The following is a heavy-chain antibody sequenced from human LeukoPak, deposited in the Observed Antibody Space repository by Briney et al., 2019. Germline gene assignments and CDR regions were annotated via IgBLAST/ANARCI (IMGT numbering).Heavy chain of an antibody. CDR1: GFTFSSYG. D-gene: IGHD4-17*01. Sequence: GGSLRLSCAASGFTFSSYGMHWVRQAPGKGLEWVAFIRYDGINKYYADSVKGRFTISRDNSKNTLYLQMNSLRAEDTAVYYCAKGGSKMTTGYFDYWGQGTLVTVSS. J-gene: IGHJ4*02. CDR2: IRYDGINK. V-gene: IGHV3-30*02. CDR3: AKGGSKMTTGYFDY.